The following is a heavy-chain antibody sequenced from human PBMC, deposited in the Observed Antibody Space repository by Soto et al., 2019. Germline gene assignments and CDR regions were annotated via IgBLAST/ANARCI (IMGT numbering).Heavy chain of an antibody. D-gene: IGHD3-10*01. CDR1: GFTFSSYW. J-gene: IGHJ3*02. Sequence: GGSLRLSCAASGFTFSSYWMSWVRQAPGKGLEWVANIKQDGSEKYYVDSVKGRFTISRDNAKNSLYLQMNSLRAEDTAVYYCARDLIWFGELFAFDIWGQGTMVAVPS. CDR2: IKQDGSEK. V-gene: IGHV3-7*05. CDR3: ARDLIWFGELFAFDI.